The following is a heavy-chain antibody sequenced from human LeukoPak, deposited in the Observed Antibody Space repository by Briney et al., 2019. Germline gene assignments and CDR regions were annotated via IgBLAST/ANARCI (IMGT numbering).Heavy chain of an antibody. V-gene: IGHV1-18*01. CDR3: ARAGYCGDGGCRGGSAFNV. CDR2: ISVDNDYT. J-gene: IGHJ3*01. CDR1: GYTFTSYG. D-gene: IGHD2-15*01. Sequence: VGSVRVSCKASGYTFTSYGISWVRQAPGQGLEWMGWISVDNDYTHYAQMLQGRVTMTTDTSTCTIYMELRSLRSDDTAVYYCARAGYCGDGGCRGGSAFNVWGQGTMVTVSS.